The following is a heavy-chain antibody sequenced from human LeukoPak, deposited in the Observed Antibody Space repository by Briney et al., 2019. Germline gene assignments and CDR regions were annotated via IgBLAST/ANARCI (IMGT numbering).Heavy chain of an antibody. D-gene: IGHD5-24*01. CDR1: GFTFSTYW. CDR3: ARGQYTDGLSY. CDR2: IKPDGSEK. J-gene: IGHJ4*02. V-gene: IGHV3-7*03. Sequence: GGSLRLSCAASGFTFSTYWMAWVRQAPGKGLEWVAIIKPDGSEKYYVDSVKGRFTISRDNAENSLFLQMNGLRPEDTAVFYCARGQYTDGLSYWGQGTLVTVSS.